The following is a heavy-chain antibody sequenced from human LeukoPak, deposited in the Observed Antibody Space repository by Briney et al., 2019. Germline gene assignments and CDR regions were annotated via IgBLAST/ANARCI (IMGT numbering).Heavy chain of an antibody. CDR3: AKDREGYVSSGMDV. CDR1: GFSLDDYA. Sequence: GGSLRLSCAASGFSLDDYAMHWVRQAPGKGLEWVSGISWNSGSIGHADSVKGRFTISRDNAKNSLYLQMNSLRAEDTALYYCAKDREGYVSSGMDVWGQGTTVTVSS. D-gene: IGHD3-10*02. J-gene: IGHJ6*02. V-gene: IGHV3-9*01. CDR2: ISWNSGSI.